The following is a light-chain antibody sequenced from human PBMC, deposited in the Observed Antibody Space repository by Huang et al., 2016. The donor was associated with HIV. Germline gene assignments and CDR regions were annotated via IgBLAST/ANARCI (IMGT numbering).Light chain of an antibody. CDR2: WAS. J-gene: IGKJ2*01. V-gene: IGKV4-1*01. CDR1: QDLLFNATNKSF. Sequence: DIVMTQSPDSLTVSLGERATINCKSSQDLLFNATNKSFLAWYQQRPRQPPKLRIYWASTRASDVPARFSGSGSGTDFTLTINSLQAEDMAVYFCQQYYTNYYTFGQGTKLEIQ. CDR3: QQYYTNYYT.